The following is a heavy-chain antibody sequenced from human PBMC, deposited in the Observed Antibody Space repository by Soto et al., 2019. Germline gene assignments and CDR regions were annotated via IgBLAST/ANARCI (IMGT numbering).Heavy chain of an antibody. CDR2: INAGNGNT. J-gene: IGHJ5*02. D-gene: IGHD3-22*01. Sequence: ASVKVSCKASGYTFTSYAMHWVRQAPGQRLEWMGWINAGNGNTKYSQKFQGRVTITRDTSASTAYMELSSLRSEDTAVYYCARDPAYYYDSSGYYYGGFWFDPWGQGTLVTSPQ. CDR1: GYTFTSYA. V-gene: IGHV1-3*01. CDR3: ARDPAYYYDSSGYYYGGFWFDP.